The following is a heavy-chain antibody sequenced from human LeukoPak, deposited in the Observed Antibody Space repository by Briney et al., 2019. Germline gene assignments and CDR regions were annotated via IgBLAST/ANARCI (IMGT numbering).Heavy chain of an antibody. V-gene: IGHV3-23*01. CDR3: AKDRGYCSGGGCLFDY. CDR1: GFTFSSYA. D-gene: IGHD2-15*01. J-gene: IGHJ4*02. Sequence: PGGSLRLSCAASGFTFSSYAMSWVRQAPGKGLGWVSSNSGSGHSTYYAYSVKCRFTITRDNSKNTLYLQMNSLRAEDTAVYYCAKDRGYCSGGGCLFDYWGQGTLVTVSS. CDR2: NSGSGHST.